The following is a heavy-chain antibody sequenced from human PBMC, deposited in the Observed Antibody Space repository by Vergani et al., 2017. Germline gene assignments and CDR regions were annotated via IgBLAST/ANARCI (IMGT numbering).Heavy chain of an antibody. V-gene: IGHV1-18*04. CDR3: ARDRYCISTSCYTANYYYYYGMDV. J-gene: IGHJ6*02. CDR2: ISAYNGNT. CDR1: GYTFTSYG. Sequence: QVQLVQSGAEVKKPGASVKVSCKASGYTFTSYGISWVRQAPGQGLEWMGWISAYNGNTNYVQNLQGRVTMTTDTSTSTAYLELRSLRSDDTAVYYCARDRYCISTSCYTANYYYYYGMDVWGQGTTVTVSS. D-gene: IGHD2-2*02.